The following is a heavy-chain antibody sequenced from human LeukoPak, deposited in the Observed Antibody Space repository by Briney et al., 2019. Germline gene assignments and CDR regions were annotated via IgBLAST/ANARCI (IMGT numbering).Heavy chain of an antibody. J-gene: IGHJ4*02. CDR3: ARGVPNRYDFWSDQPRYYFDY. CDR1: GGTFSSYA. CDR2: IIPIFGTA. Sequence: SVKVSCKASGGTFSSYAISWVRQAPRQGLEWMGGIIPIFGTANYAQKFQGRVTITADESTSTAYMELSSLRSEDTAVYYCARGVPNRYDFWSDQPRYYFDYWGQGTLVTVSS. D-gene: IGHD3-3*01. V-gene: IGHV1-69*01.